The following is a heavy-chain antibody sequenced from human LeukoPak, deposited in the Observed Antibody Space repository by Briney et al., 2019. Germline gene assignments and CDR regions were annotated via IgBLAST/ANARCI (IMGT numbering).Heavy chain of an antibody. CDR3: AKHHYDFWSGSVDY. D-gene: IGHD3-3*01. J-gene: IGHJ4*02. CDR2: IYSGGSI. Sequence: GGSLRLSCAASGFTVSANHMSWVRQAPGRGLDWVSTIYSGGSIYYADSVKGRFTISRDNSKNTLYLQMNSLRAEDTAVYYCAKHHYDFWSGSVDYWGQGTLVTVSS. V-gene: IGHV3-53*01. CDR1: GFTVSANH.